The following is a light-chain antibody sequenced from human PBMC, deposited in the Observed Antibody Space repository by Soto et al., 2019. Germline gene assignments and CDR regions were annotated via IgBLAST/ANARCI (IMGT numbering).Light chain of an antibody. Sequence: ETVLTQSPVTLSLSPGERATLSCRASQRVSISYLAWYQQKPGQAPRLLIHGVSSRATGIPDRFSGSGSGTDFTLTISRLETEDFAVYYCQQYGGPWTFGQGTKVEIK. V-gene: IGKV3-20*01. CDR2: GVS. CDR3: QQYGGPWT. CDR1: QRVSISY. J-gene: IGKJ1*01.